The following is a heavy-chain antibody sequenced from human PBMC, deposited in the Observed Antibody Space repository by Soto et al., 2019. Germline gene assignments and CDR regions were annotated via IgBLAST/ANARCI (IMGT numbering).Heavy chain of an antibody. D-gene: IGHD3-22*01. V-gene: IGHV1-69*01. J-gene: IGHJ1*01. CDR1: CGTLSNYA. Sequence: QVQLVQSGAEVKKPGSSVKGSCKASCGTLSNYALSWVRQAPGHGIEWMGDIIPIFGTTNNAQKFQGRVTITADEATSTAYIEMISLSSEDTAVYYCARSGARDYYDTSGYGWGQGTLVTVSS. CDR2: IIPIFGTT. CDR3: ARSGARDYYDTSGYG.